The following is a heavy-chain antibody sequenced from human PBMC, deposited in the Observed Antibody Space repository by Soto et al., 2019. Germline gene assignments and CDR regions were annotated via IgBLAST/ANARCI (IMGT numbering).Heavy chain of an antibody. J-gene: IGHJ4*02. CDR2: ISAYNGNT. CDR3: ARRLYRSGLYYSFDN. D-gene: IGHD1-26*01. V-gene: IGHV1-18*01. CDR1: GYTPTNYD. Sequence: QVPLVQSGPEVKKPGASVKVSCKTSGYTPTNYDIGWVRQAPGQGLEYMGWISAYNGNTNYARKLQDRVTLTTDTPTWTPYMELRSLQSDDTAVYYRARRLYRSGLYYSFDNWGQGTLATVSS.